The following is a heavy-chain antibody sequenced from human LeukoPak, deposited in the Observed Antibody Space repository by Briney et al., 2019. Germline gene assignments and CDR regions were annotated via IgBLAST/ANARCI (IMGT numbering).Heavy chain of an antibody. V-gene: IGHV3-7*05. CDR3: AKDTWFGD. Sequence: GGSLRLSCAASGFTLSIHWMSWVRQAPGKGLEWVANIKEDGSEKHYANSVEGRFTIARDNAKDSVYLEMHSVRPEDMAVYFCAKDTWFGDWGQGTLVTVSS. CDR1: GFTLSIHW. J-gene: IGHJ4*02. D-gene: IGHD3-10*01. CDR2: IKEDGSEK.